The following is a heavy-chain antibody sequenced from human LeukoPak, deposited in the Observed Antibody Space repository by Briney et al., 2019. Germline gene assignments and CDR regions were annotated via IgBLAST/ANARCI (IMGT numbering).Heavy chain of an antibody. V-gene: IGHV3-64*04. CDR1: GFTFNSYA. D-gene: IGHD4-17*01. Sequence: GGSLRLSCSASGFTFNSYAVHWVRQAPGKGLGYVSGISRNGGSTYYADSVKGRFTISRDNAKNSLYLQMNSLRAEDTAVYYCAIDYGDDDAFDIWGQGTMVTVSS. CDR2: ISRNGGST. J-gene: IGHJ3*02. CDR3: AIDYGDDDAFDI.